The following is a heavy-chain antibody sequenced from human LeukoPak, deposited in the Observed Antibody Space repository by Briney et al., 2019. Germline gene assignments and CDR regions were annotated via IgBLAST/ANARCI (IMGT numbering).Heavy chain of an antibody. CDR1: GFTFSDYY. D-gene: IGHD1-26*01. J-gene: IGHJ4*02. CDR2: ISSSGSTI. Sequence: PGGSLRLSCAASGFTFSDYYMSWIRQAPGKGLEWVSYISSSGSTIYYADSVKGRFTISRDAAKNSLYLQMNSLRAEDTAVYYCARLGIVGATSFDYWGQGTLVTVSS. CDR3: ARLGIVGATSFDY. V-gene: IGHV3-11*04.